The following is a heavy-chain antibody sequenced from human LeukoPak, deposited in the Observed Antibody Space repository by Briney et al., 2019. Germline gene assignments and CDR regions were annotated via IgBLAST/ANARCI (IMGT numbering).Heavy chain of an antibody. CDR1: GINFADYA. CDR3: AKESGKFDY. J-gene: IGHJ4*02. CDR2: ISADGGST. V-gene: IGHV3-43*02. Sequence: PGGSLRLSCVVSGINFADYAMHWVRQPPGKGLEWVSLISADGGSTLSADSVKGRFSISRDNSKNSLYLQMNSLRSEDTAMYYCAKESGKFDYWGQGTLVAVSS.